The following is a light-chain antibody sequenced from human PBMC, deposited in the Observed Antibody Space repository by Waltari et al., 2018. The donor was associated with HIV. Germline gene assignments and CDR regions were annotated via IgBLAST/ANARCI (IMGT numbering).Light chain of an antibody. CDR1: QSVGSTF. CDR2: GTS. Sequence: EIVLTQSPDTLSLSPGERAPLSCRASQSVGSTFLAWYQQKPGQAPRLLVYGTSRRATGIPDRFSGSGSGTDFTLAISRLEPEDFAVYYCQQYGDSPMYTFGQGTRLDIK. V-gene: IGKV3-20*01. CDR3: QQYGDSPMYT. J-gene: IGKJ2*01.